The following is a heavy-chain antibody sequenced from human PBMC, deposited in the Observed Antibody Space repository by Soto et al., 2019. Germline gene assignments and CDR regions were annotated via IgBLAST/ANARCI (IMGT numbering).Heavy chain of an antibody. Sequence: PGGSLRLSCAASGFTVSDNYLSWVRQAPGKGLEWVSVIYSSGITYYADSVKGRFTISRDNSKNTLFLQMDALRAEDTAVYYCARAFGDRIYYFDYWGQGTLVTVSS. V-gene: IGHV3-53*01. J-gene: IGHJ4*02. CDR2: IYSSGIT. CDR3: ARAFGDRIYYFDY. CDR1: GFTVSDNY. D-gene: IGHD3-10*01.